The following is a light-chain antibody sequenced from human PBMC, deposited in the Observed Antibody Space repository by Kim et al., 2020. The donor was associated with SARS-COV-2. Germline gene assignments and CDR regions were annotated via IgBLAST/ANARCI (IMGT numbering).Light chain of an antibody. CDR1: SSNIGTNT. CDR2: SNN. J-gene: IGLJ1*01. V-gene: IGLV1-44*01. Sequence: ELTQPPSASGTPGQRVTISCSGGSSNIGTNTVNWYQQLPGTAPKLLIYSNNQRPSGVPDRFSGSKSGTSASLAISGLQSEDEADYYCAAWDDSLNAYV. CDR3: AAWDDSLNAYV.